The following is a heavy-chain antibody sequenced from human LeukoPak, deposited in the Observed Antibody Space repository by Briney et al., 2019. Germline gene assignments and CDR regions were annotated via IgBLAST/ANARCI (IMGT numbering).Heavy chain of an antibody. CDR1: GFTFSSYG. CDR2: IRYDGSKK. J-gene: IGHJ4*02. D-gene: IGHD2-2*01. V-gene: IGHV3-30*02. CDR3: AQGYCSGTSCYSGLD. Sequence: SGGSLRLSCAASGFTFSSYGMHWVRQAPGKGLEWVAFIRYDGSKKYYTDSVKGRLTISRDNSKNLLYLQMNSLRAEDTAVYYCAQGYCSGTSCYSGLDWGQGTLVTVSS.